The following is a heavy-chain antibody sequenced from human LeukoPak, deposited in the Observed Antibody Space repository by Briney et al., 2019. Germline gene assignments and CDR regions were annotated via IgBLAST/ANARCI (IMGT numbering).Heavy chain of an antibody. D-gene: IGHD5-18*01. CDR3: ARDPSYSYGYVSPHDY. Sequence: GGSLRLSCAASGFTFSSYGMHWVRQAPGKGLEWVANIKQDGSEKYYVDSVKGRFTISRDNAKNSLYLQMNSLRAEDTAVYYCARDPSYSYGYVSPHDYWGQGTLVTVSS. J-gene: IGHJ4*02. CDR1: GFTFSSYG. CDR2: IKQDGSEK. V-gene: IGHV3-7*01.